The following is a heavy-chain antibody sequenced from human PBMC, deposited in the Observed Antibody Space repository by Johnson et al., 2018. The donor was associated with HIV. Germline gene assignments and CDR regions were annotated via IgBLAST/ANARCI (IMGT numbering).Heavy chain of an antibody. J-gene: IGHJ3*02. CDR1: GFTFDDYG. V-gene: IGHV3-20*04. Sequence: EVQLVESGGGVARPGGSLRLSCAASGFTFDDYGMSWVRQAPGKGLEWVSGIDWSGGRTGYADSVKGRFTISRDNAKKLLYLQMYSLRAEDTAVYYCARDTVRGELELPDGFDIWGQGTMVTVSS. CDR3: ARDTVRGELELPDGFDI. CDR2: IDWSGGRT. D-gene: IGHD1-7*01.